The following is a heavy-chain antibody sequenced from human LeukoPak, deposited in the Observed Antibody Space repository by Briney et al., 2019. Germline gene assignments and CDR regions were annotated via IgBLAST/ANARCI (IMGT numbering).Heavy chain of an antibody. V-gene: IGHV4-38-2*02. CDR1: GGSISSYY. J-gene: IGHJ4*02. CDR2: VYRSGST. CDR3: ASETWVFDY. Sequence: SETLSLTCTVSGGSISSYYWSWIRQPPGEGLEWIGSVYRSGSTYYNPSLKGRVTISVDTSKNQLSLKVRAVTAADTAVYYCASETWVFDYWGQGILVTVSS. D-gene: IGHD7-27*01.